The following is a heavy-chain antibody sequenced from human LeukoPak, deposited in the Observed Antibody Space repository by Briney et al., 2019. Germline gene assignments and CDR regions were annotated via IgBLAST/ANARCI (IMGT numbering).Heavy chain of an antibody. CDR2: IYPGYSDT. Sequence: GESLKISRKGSGYSFTSYWIAWVRQMPGKGLEWMGIIYPGYSDTRYSPSLQGQVTISADKSISTAYLQWSSLKASDTAMYYCARSANQGGVWVWGQGTLVTVSS. D-gene: IGHD3-16*01. CDR1: GYSFTSYW. CDR3: ARSANQGGVWV. J-gene: IGHJ4*02. V-gene: IGHV5-51*01.